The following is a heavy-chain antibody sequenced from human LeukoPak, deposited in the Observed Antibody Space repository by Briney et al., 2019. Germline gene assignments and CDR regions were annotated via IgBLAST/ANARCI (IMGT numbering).Heavy chain of an antibody. CDR1: GFTFSSYS. D-gene: IGHD6-19*01. J-gene: IGHJ4*02. Sequence: GGSLRLSCAASGFTFSSYSMNWVRQAPGKGLEWVSYISSSSSTIYYADSVKGRFTISRDNAKNSLYLQMNGLRAEDTAVYYCAKDPDSSGWYYFDYWGQGTLVTVSS. V-gene: IGHV3-48*04. CDR2: ISSSSSTI. CDR3: AKDPDSSGWYYFDY.